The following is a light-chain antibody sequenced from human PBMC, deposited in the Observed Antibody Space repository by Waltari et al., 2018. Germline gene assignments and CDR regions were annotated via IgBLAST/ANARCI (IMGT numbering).Light chain of an antibody. CDR1: QGISNY. CDR3: QKYNSALIT. CDR2: AAS. V-gene: IGKV1-27*01. Sequence: DTQMTQTPYSLSAPVGDTVTITCRASQGISNYLAWYQQKPGKVPKLLIYAASTLQSGVPSRFSGSGSGTDFTLTISSLQPEDVATYYCQKYNSALITFGQGTRLEIK. J-gene: IGKJ5*01.